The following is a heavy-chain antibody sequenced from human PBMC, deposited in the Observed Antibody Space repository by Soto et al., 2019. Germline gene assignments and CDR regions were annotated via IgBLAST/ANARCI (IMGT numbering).Heavy chain of an antibody. CDR3: ATIGHGTSVEDMDV. Sequence: QVQVVQSGAEVKKPGASVKVSCKVSGYTFTSYGISWVRQAPGQGLEWMGWSSAYKGNTNYARKFQGRVTMTADISTSTAYTELRSLRSDDTAVYYCATIGHGTSVEDMDVWGKGTTVTVSS. D-gene: IGHD1-7*01. J-gene: IGHJ6*03. V-gene: IGHV1-18*01. CDR1: GYTFTSYG. CDR2: SSAYKGNT.